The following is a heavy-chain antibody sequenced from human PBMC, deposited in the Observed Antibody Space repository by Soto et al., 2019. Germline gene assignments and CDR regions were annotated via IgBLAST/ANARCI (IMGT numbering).Heavy chain of an antibody. CDR3: ARGKYSGSYYDWFDP. CDR1: GGSISTYY. D-gene: IGHD1-26*01. CDR2: IYYSGTT. J-gene: IGHJ5*02. V-gene: IGHV4-59*01. Sequence: PSETLSLTCTVSGGSISTYYWSWIRQPPGKGLECIGYIYYSGTTNYNPSLKSRVTISVDTSKNQFSLKLSSVTAADTAVYYCARGKYSGSYYDWFDPWGQGTLVTVSS.